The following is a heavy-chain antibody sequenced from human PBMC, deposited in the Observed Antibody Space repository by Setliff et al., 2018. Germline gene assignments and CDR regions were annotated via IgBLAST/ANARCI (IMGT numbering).Heavy chain of an antibody. CDR1: GYTFTSYW. CDR3: ARGRGGYNQEHFQY. V-gene: IGHV5-51*01. CDR2: IYPSDSDT. J-gene: IGHJ1*01. D-gene: IGHD5-12*01. Sequence: GESLKISCKGSGYTFTSYWIGWVRQMPGKGLEWLGIIYPSDSDTRYSPSFQGHVTISADRALSTVNLRWGSLKSSDTAMYYCARGRGGYNQEHFQYWGQGTMVTVSS.